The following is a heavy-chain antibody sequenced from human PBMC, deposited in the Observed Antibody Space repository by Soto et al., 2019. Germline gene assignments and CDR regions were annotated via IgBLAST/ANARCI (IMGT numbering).Heavy chain of an antibody. CDR2: VYHNGGA. CDR3: GRVVEGATRHTDPDS. D-gene: IGHD2-21*01. V-gene: IGHV4-39*01. CDR1: GVSIHNSHSF. Sequence: PSETLSLTCTVSGVSIHNSHSFWACICQPPGKGLQFIASVYHNGGAHYNSSLKSRVTISVDTANNQVSLRMRSLTAADTAFYYCGRVVEGATRHTDPDSWGQGILVTVSS. J-gene: IGHJ5*01.